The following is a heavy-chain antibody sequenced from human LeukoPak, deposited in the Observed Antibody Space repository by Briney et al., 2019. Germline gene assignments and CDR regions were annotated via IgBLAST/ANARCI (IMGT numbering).Heavy chain of an antibody. J-gene: IGHJ3*02. CDR3: AREGLGFPDAFDI. CDR2: IYSGGSK. Sequence: GGSLRLSRAASGFTVSNNYMNWVRQAPGKELEWVSTIYSGGSKYYADSVKGRFTISRDNSKNTLHLQMNSLRVEDTAVYYCAREGLGFPDAFDIWGQGTMVTVSS. CDR1: GFTVSNNY. V-gene: IGHV3-53*01. D-gene: IGHD6-6*01.